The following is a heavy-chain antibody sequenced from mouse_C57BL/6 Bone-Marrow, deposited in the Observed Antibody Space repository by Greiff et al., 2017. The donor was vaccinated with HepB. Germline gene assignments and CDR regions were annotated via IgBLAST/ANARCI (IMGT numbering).Heavy chain of an antibody. CDR3: AGEGFDY. Sequence: VQLVESGAELVSLGVQVPRSAKPSATPFMDNELHGVKQTPLLDRDWFGAIVPETGGTASNQKFKGKAILTADKSSSTAYMELRSLTSEDSAVYYCAGEGFDYWGQGTTLTVSS. CDR2: IVPETGGT. V-gene: IGHV1-15*01. CDR1: ATPFMDNE. J-gene: IGHJ2*01.